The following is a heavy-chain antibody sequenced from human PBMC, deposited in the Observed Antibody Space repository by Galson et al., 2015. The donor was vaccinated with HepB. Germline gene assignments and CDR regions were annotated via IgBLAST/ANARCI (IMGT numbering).Heavy chain of an antibody. Sequence: SLRLSCAASGFTFSSYAMSWVRQAPGKGLEWVSAISGSGGSTYYADSVKGRLTISRDNSKNTLYLQMNSLRAEDTAVYYYAKDWSDIVVVPAAYPHSYFDYWGQGTLVTVSS. D-gene: IGHD2-2*01. CDR3: AKDWSDIVVVPAAYPHSYFDY. V-gene: IGHV3-23*01. CDR2: ISGSGGST. CDR1: GFTFSSYA. J-gene: IGHJ4*02.